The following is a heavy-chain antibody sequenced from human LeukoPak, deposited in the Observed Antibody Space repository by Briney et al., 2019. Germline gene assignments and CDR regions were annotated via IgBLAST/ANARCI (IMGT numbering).Heavy chain of an antibody. Sequence: GGSLRLSCAASGFTFSSHAMHWVRQAPGKGLEWVAVISYDGSNKYYADSVKGRFTISRDNSKNTLYLQMNSLRAEDTAVYYCARGAYSSSWWRTFDIWGQGTMVTVSS. CDR2: ISYDGSNK. CDR3: ARGAYSSSWWRTFDI. D-gene: IGHD6-13*01. CDR1: GFTFSSHA. V-gene: IGHV3-30-3*01. J-gene: IGHJ3*02.